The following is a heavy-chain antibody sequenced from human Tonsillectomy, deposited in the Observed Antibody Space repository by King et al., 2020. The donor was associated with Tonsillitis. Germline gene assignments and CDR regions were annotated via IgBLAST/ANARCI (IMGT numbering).Heavy chain of an antibody. CDR1: GFTFSSYW. Sequence: VQLVESGGGLVQPGGSLRLSCAASGFTFSSYWMSWVRQAPGKGLEWVANIKQDGSEKYYVDSVKGRFTISRDNAKNSLYLQMNSLRAEDTAVYYCARDESGSYYPTYGMDVWGQGTTVTVSS. CDR2: IKQDGSEK. D-gene: IGHD3-10*01. CDR3: ARDESGSYYPTYGMDV. J-gene: IGHJ6*02. V-gene: IGHV3-7*01.